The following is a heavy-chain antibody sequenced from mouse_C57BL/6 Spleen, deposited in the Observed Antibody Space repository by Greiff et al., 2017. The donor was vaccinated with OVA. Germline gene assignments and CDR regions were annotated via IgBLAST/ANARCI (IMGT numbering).Heavy chain of an antibody. J-gene: IGHJ3*01. CDR3: ARFLLGPGSWFAY. Sequence: QVQLQQPGAELVRPGTSVKLSCKASGYTFTSYWMHWVKQRPGQGLEWIGVIDPSDSYTNYNQKFKGKATLTVDTSSSTAYMQLSSLTSEDSAVYYCARFLLGPGSWFAYWGQGTLVTVSA. CDR2: IDPSDSYT. D-gene: IGHD4-1*01. V-gene: IGHV1-59*01. CDR1: GYTFTSYW.